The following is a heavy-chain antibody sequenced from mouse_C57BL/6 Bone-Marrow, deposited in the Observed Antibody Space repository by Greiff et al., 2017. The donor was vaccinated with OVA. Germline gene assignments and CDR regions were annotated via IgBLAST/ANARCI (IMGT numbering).Heavy chain of an antibody. CDR1: GFTFSDAW. CDR2: IRNKANNHAT. D-gene: IGHD1-1*01. Sequence: EVKLMESGGGLVQPGGSMKLSCAASGFTFSDAWMDWVRQSPEKGLEWVAEIRNKANNHATYYAESVKGRFTISRDDSKSSVYLQMNSVRAEDAGIYYCTRPLRSYAMDYWGQGTSVTVSS. J-gene: IGHJ4*01. V-gene: IGHV6-6*01. CDR3: TRPLRSYAMDY.